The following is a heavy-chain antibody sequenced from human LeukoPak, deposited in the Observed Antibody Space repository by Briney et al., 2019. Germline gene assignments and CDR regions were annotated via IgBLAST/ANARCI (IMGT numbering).Heavy chain of an antibody. J-gene: IGHJ6*02. CDR1: GYTFTSYY. Sequence: GASGKVSCKASGYTFTSYYMHWVRQAPGQGLEWMGIINPSGGSTSYAQKFRGRVTMTRDTSTSTVYMELSSLRSEDTAVYYCVGDSTRSHMDVWGQGTTVTVSS. V-gene: IGHV1-46*01. CDR3: VGDSTRSHMDV. CDR2: INPSGGST. D-gene: IGHD2-2*01.